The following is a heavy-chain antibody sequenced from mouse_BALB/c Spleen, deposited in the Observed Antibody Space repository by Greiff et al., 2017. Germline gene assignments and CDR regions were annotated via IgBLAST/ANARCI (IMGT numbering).Heavy chain of an antibody. J-gene: IGHJ4*01. D-gene: IGHD2-3*01. Sequence: QVQLQQSGAELVRPGSSVKISCKASGYAFSSYWMNWVKQRPGQGLEWIGQIYPGDGDTNYNGKFKGKATLTADKSSSTAYMQLSSLTSEDSAVYFCARYDPGDAMDYWGQGTSVTVSS. CDR1: GYAFSSYW. V-gene: IGHV1-80*01. CDR3: ARYDPGDAMDY. CDR2: IYPGDGDT.